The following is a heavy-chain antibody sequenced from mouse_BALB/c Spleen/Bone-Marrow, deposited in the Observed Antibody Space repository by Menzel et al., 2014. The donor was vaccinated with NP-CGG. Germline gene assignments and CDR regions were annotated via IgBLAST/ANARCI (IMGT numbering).Heavy chain of an antibody. CDR3: ARDYEYDY. Sequence: EVMLVESGGGLVQPGGSLKLSCAASGFTFSSYGMSWVRQTPDKRLELVATINSNGGSTYYPDSVKGRFTISRDNAKNTLYLQMSSLKSEDTAMYYCARDYEYDYWGQGPTPTVSS. CDR1: GFTFSSYG. D-gene: IGHD2-4*01. V-gene: IGHV5-6-3*01. CDR2: INSNGGST. J-gene: IGHJ2*01.